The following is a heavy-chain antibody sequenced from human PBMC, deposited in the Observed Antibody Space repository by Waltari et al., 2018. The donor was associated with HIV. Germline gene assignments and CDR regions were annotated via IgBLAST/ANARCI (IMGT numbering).Heavy chain of an antibody. CDR2: IKQDGSDK. J-gene: IGHJ3*01. Sequence: EVQLVESGGGLVQPGGPLRLACAASGFTFRTFWMSWVRQAPGKGLEWVANIKQDGSDKYYVDSVKGRFTISRDNAKQFLYLQMNSLRVEDTAIYFCARAPLVVQAFDLWGQGTMVTVAS. V-gene: IGHV3-7*01. CDR1: GFTFRTFW. D-gene: IGHD1-1*01. CDR3: ARAPLVVQAFDL.